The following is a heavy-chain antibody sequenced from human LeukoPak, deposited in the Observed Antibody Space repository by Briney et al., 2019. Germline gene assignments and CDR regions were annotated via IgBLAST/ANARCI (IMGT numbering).Heavy chain of an antibody. CDR2: ISSSGSTI. D-gene: IGHD2-2*01. Sequence: GGSLRLSCAASGFTFSSYEMNWVRQAPGKGLEWVSYISSSGSTIYYADSVKGRFTISRDNAKNSLYLQMNSLRAEDTAVYYCATDIVVVPAAKVAFDIWGQGTMVTVSS. V-gene: IGHV3-48*03. CDR3: ATDIVVVPAAKVAFDI. J-gene: IGHJ3*02. CDR1: GFTFSSYE.